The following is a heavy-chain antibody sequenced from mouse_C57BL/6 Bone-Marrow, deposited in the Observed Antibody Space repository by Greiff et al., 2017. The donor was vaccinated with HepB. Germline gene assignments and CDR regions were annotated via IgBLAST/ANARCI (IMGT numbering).Heavy chain of an antibody. V-gene: IGHV1-26*01. CDR2: INPNNGGT. Sequence: EVQLQQSGPELVKPGASVKISCKASGYTFTDYYMNWVKQSHGKSLEWIGDINPNNGGTSYNQKFKGKATLTVDKSSSTAYMELRSLTSEDSAVYYGARRENYYGSSYGDYAMDYWGQGTSVTVSS. CDR3: ARRENYYGSSYGDYAMDY. CDR1: GYTFTDYY. J-gene: IGHJ4*01. D-gene: IGHD1-1*01.